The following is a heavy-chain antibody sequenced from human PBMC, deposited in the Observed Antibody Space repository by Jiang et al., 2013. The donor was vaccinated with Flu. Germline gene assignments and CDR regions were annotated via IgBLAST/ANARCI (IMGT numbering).Heavy chain of an antibody. J-gene: IGHJ3*02. CDR2: IYYSGST. D-gene: IGHD2-15*01. Sequence: LLKPSETLSLTCTVSGGSISSYYWSWIRQPPGKGLEWIGYIYYSGSTNYNPSLKSRVTISVDTSKNQFSLKLSSVTAADTAVYYCARVGSNCSGGSCYPYDAFDIWGQGTMVTVSS. V-gene: IGHV4-59*01. CDR1: GGSISSYY. CDR3: ARVGSNCSGGSCYPYDAFDI.